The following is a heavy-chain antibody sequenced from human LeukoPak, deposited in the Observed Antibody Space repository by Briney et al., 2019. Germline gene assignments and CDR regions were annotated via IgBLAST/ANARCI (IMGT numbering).Heavy chain of an antibody. J-gene: IGHJ5*02. CDR3: ARVINPAWFDP. CDR1: GFTFSSYS. D-gene: IGHD6-25*01. V-gene: IGHV3-21*01. Sequence: GGSLRLSCAASGFTFSSYSMNWVRQAPGKGLEWVSSISSSSSYIYYADSVEGRFTISRDNAKNSLYLQMNSLRAEDTAVYYCARVINPAWFDPWGQGTLVTVSS. CDR2: ISSSSSYI.